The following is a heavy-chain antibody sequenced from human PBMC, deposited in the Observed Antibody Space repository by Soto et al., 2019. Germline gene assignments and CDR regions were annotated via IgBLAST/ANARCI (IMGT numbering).Heavy chain of an antibody. CDR2: ISAYNGNT. CDR1: GYTFTSYG. D-gene: IGHD3-22*01. Sequence: ASVKVSCKASGYTFTSYGISWVRQAPGQGLEWMGWISAYNGNTNYAQKLQGRVTMTTDTSTSTAYMELRSLRSDDTAVYYCARGPRPITMIVVAPGRKNYYYGMDVWGQGTTVTVSS. J-gene: IGHJ6*02. V-gene: IGHV1-18*01. CDR3: ARGPRPITMIVVAPGRKNYYYGMDV.